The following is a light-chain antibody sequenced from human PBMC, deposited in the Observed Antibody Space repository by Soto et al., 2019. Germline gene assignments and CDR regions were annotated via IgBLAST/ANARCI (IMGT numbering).Light chain of an antibody. CDR1: QGISSW. V-gene: IGKV1-12*01. J-gene: IGKJ5*01. Sequence: DIQKTPCPSSLSASVGDRVTITCRASQGISSWLAWYQQEPGKAPKLLISGATTLQSGVPSRFSGSGSGTNFTLTISSLQPEDFATYYCQQFKSYVSFGHGTLLEIK. CDR2: GAT. CDR3: QQFKSYVS.